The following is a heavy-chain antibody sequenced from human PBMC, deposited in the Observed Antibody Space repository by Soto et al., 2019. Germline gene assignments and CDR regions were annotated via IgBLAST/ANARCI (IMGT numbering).Heavy chain of an antibody. CDR1: GFTFSSYG. Sequence: QVQLVESGGGVVQPGRSLRLSCAASGFTFSSYGMHWVRQAPGKGLEWVAVIWYGGSNKYYADSVKGRFTISRDNSKNTLYLKRSSRRAVDRAVYYCARGGSTDPWGQGTPVTVSS. CDR2: IWYGGSNK. J-gene: IGHJ5*02. CDR3: ARGGSTDP. V-gene: IGHV3-33*01. D-gene: IGHD2-15*01.